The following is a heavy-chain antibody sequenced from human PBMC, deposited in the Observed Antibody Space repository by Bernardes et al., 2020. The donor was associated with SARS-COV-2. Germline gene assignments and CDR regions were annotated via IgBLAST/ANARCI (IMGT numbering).Heavy chain of an antibody. CDR2: INPNTGDT. D-gene: IGHD3-3*01. J-gene: IGHJ3*02. V-gene: IGHV1-2*02. CDR1: GYTFTAHY. CDR3: SWRDDAFDI. Sequence: ASVKVSCKASGYTFTAHYIHWVRRAPGQGLEWMGLINPNTGDTNYSQKFQGRVTMTRDTSITTAYMELNRLTSDDTAVYYCSWRDDAFDIWGQGTTVTVSS.